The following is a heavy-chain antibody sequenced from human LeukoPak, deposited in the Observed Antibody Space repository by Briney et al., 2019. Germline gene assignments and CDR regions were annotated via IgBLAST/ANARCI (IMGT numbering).Heavy chain of an antibody. J-gene: IGHJ4*02. CDR2: ISSSSSTI. Sequence: PGGSLRLSCAASGFTFSSYAMSWVRQAPGKGLELVSYISSSSSTIYYADSVKGRFTISRDNAKNSLYLQLNSLRAEDTAVYYCARSYGSGKHFDYWGQGTLVTVSX. CDR3: ARSYGSGKHFDY. CDR1: GFTFSSYA. V-gene: IGHV3-48*01. D-gene: IGHD3-10*01.